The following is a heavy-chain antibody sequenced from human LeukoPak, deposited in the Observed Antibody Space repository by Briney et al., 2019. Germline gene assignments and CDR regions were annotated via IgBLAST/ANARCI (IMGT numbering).Heavy chain of an antibody. D-gene: IGHD3-10*01. CDR3: ARNDKLGELLVY. CDR2: IRYDGSNE. J-gene: IGHJ4*02. Sequence: GGSLRLSCAASGFTFSSYGMHWVRQAPGKGLEWVSFIRYDGSNEYYADSVKGRFTISRDNSKNTLYLQMNSLRAEDTAVYYCARNDKLGELLVYWGQGTLVTVSS. CDR1: GFTFSSYG. V-gene: IGHV3-30*02.